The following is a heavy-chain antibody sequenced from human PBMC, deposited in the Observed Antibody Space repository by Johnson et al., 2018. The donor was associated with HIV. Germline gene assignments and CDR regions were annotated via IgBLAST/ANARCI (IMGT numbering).Heavy chain of an antibody. V-gene: IGHV3-30*02. CDR3: AKAPGQITLDAFDF. J-gene: IGHJ3*01. CDR2: IRYDGSNK. D-gene: IGHD3-10*01. Sequence: QVQLVESGGGVVQPGGSLRLSCAASGFTFSDYGMHWVRQAPGKGLGWVEFIRYDGSNKYYADSVKGRFTFSRDNSKNTVFLQMNGLTAEDTALYYCAKAPGQITLDAFDFWGQGTMVTVSS. CDR1: GFTFSDYG.